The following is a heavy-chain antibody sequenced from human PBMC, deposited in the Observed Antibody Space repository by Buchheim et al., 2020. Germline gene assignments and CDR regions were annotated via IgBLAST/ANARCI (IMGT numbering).Heavy chain of an antibody. Sequence: QLQLQESGPGLVKPSETLSLTCTVSGDSISTSNYYWGWIRQPPGKGLEWIGSIDYSGSTYYKPSLTSRVTISVDTSKNRFSLRLRSVTAADTAVYYCARDSVRYFDWLNLDYWGQGIL. D-gene: IGHD3-9*01. V-gene: IGHV4-39*07. CDR3: ARDSVRYFDWLNLDY. CDR1: GDSISTSNYY. J-gene: IGHJ4*02. CDR2: IDYSGST.